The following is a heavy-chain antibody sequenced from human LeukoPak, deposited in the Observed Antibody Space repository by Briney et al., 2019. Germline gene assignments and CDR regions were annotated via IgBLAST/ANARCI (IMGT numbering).Heavy chain of an antibody. D-gene: IGHD5-18*01. J-gene: IGHJ4*02. Sequence: ASVKVSCKVSGYTLTELSMHWVRQAPGQGLEWMGIINPSGGSTSYAQKFQGRVTMTRDTSTSTVYMELSSLRSEDTAVYYCARGDTAMAPFDYWGQGTLVTVSS. V-gene: IGHV1-46*01. CDR3: ARGDTAMAPFDY. CDR1: GYTLTELS. CDR2: INPSGGST.